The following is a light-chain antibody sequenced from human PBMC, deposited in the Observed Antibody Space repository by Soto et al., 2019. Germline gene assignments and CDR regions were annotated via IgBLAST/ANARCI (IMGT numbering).Light chain of an antibody. J-gene: IGKJ4*01. CDR2: DAS. Sequence: EIVLTQSPATLSLAPGERATLSCRASQNVSSSLALYQQKPGPAPRLLIYDASNRAIVIPARFSGSWSGTDFTLTISTLQPEDFAFYVCQQRSNWPRLTFGGGTKVAI. V-gene: IGKV3-11*01. CDR3: QQRSNWPRLT. CDR1: QNVSSS.